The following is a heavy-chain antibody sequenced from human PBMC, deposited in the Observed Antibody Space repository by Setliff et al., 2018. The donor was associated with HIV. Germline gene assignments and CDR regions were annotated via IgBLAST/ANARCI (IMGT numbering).Heavy chain of an antibody. CDR1: GYNFTQSD. CDR2: MNPKSGNT. D-gene: IGHD3-3*01. J-gene: IGHJ2*01. CDR3: ARSGPRDHDFWYDQSRRYFDL. Sequence: ASVKVSCKASGYNFTQSDINWVRQATGQSPEWMGWMNPKSGNTGYKQTFQDRITITRDTSINTIHMELKSLTSEDTAVYYCARSGPRDHDFWYDQSRRYFDLWGRGTLVTVSS. V-gene: IGHV1-8*03.